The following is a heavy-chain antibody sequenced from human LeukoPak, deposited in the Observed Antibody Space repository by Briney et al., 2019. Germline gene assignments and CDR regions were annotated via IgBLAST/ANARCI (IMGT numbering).Heavy chain of an antibody. J-gene: IGHJ5*02. CDR3: VKVGGGGGWYWYP. D-gene: IGHD6-19*01. V-gene: IGHV3-23*01. Sequence: GGSLRLSCTGSGVTFSSYVMSWVRQAPGKRLEWISGISHSGGNTDYADSVKGRFTISRDNSKNTLFLQMNILRVEDTAVYYCVKVGGGGGWYWYPWGQGILVTVSS. CDR1: GVTFSSYV. CDR2: ISHSGGNT.